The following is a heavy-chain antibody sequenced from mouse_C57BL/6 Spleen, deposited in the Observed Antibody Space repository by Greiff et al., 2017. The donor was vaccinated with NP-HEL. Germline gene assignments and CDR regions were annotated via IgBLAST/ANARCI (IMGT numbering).Heavy chain of an antibody. CDR1: GYTFTSYW. D-gene: IGHD2-5*01. Sequence: QVQLQQSGAELAKPGASVKLSCKASGYTFTSYWMHWVKQRPGQGLEWIGYINPSSGYTKYNQKFKDKATLTADKSSSTAYIQLSSLTYEDSAVYYCAREWAYSNYEGYYAMDYWGQGTSVTVSS. V-gene: IGHV1-7*01. CDR3: AREWAYSNYEGYYAMDY. J-gene: IGHJ4*01. CDR2: INPSSGYT.